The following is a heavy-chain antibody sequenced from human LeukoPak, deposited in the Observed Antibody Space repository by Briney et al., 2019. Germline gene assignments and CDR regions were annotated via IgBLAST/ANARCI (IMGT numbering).Heavy chain of an antibody. J-gene: IGHJ4*02. CDR1: GGSISSGGYY. V-gene: IGHV4-39*07. Sequence: PSETLSLTCTVSGGSISSGGYYWGWIRQPPGRGLEWIGSIYHSGSTYYNPSLKSRVTISVDTSKNQFSMKLSSVTAADTAVYYCARVRQLFAGGRHSGYRGGFDYWGQGTLVTVSS. CDR2: IYHSGST. CDR3: ARVRQLFAGGRHSGYRGGFDY. D-gene: IGHD5-12*01.